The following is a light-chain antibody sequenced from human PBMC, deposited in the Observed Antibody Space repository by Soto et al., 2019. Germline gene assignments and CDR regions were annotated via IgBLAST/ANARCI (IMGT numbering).Light chain of an antibody. CDR3: QQYGSSPFT. J-gene: IGKJ3*01. CDR2: GAS. Sequence: EIVLTQSPGTLSLSPGERATLSCRASQSVSSNYLTWYQQKPGQAPRLLIHGASSRATGIPDRFSGSGSGTDVTLTISSLEPEDFAVYYCQQYGSSPFTFGPGTKVDIK. CDR1: QSVSSNY. V-gene: IGKV3-20*01.